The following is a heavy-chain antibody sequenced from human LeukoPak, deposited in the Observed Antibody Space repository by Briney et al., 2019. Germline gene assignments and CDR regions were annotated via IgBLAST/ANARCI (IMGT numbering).Heavy chain of an antibody. V-gene: IGHV3-11*04. CDR1: GFTFSDYY. CDR3: ARAVVRGVTSVRLNWFDP. J-gene: IGHJ5*02. Sequence: GGSLRLSCAASGFTFSDYYMSWIRQAPGKGLEWVSYISSSGSTIYYADSVKGRFTISRDNAKNSLYLQMNSLRAEDTAVYYCARAVVRGVTSVRLNWFDPWGQGTLVTVSS. D-gene: IGHD3-10*01. CDR2: ISSSGSTI.